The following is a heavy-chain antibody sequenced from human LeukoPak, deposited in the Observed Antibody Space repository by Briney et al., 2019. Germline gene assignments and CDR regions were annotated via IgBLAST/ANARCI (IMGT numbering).Heavy chain of an antibody. CDR2: ISHEGDS. V-gene: IGHV4-34*01. CDR3: ARGRNYVSDYYFDV. D-gene: IGHD1-7*01. CDR1: GVSLRGYY. J-gene: IGHJ6*03. Sequence: SETLSLTCAVYGVSLRGYYWNWIRQSPEKGLEWIGEISHEGDSIYNPSLKSRVTLSVGMSKNQFSLKLRSVTAADTAVYYCARGRNYVSDYYFDVWGKGTTVIVSS.